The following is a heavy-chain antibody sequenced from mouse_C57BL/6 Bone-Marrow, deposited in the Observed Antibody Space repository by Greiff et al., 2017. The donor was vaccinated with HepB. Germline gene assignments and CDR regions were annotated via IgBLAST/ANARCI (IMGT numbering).Heavy chain of an antibody. D-gene: IGHD2-2*01. V-gene: IGHV2-9-1*01. CDR1: GFSLTSYA. Sequence: QVQLKESGPGLVAPSQSLSITCTVSGFSLTSYAISWVRQPPGKGLEWLGVIWTGGGTTYNSALKSRLSISKDNSKSQVFLKMNSLQTDDTARYYCARKRLYYGYCYAMDYWGQGTSVTVSS. CDR3: ARKRLYYGYCYAMDY. CDR2: IWTGGGT. J-gene: IGHJ4*01.